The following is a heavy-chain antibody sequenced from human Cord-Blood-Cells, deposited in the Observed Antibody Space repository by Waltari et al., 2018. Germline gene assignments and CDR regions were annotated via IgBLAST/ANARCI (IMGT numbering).Heavy chain of an antibody. V-gene: IGHV3-30-3*01. J-gene: IGHJ3*02. CDR2: ISNDGSNK. D-gene: IGHD3-9*01. CDR3: ARGGFDDDAFDI. CDR1: GFTFSSYA. Sequence: QVQLVESGGGVVQPGRSLRLSCAASGFTFSSYAMHWVRQAPGKGLEWVAVISNDGSNKYYADSVKGRFTISRDNSKNTRYLQMNSLRAEDTAVYYCARGGFDDDAFDIWGQGTMVTVSS.